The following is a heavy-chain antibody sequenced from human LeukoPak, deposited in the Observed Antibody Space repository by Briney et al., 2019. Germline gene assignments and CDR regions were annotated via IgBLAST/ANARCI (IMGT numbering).Heavy chain of an antibody. J-gene: IGHJ4*02. D-gene: IGHD3-22*01. CDR3: AKDGLYYDSSGQFDY. Sequence: GGSLRLSCAASGFTFSSYGMHWVRQAPGKGLEWVAFIRYDGSNKYYADSVKGRFTISRDNSKNTLYLQINSLRAEATAVYYCAKDGLYYDSSGQFDYWGQGTLVTVSS. V-gene: IGHV3-30*02. CDR1: GFTFSSYG. CDR2: IRYDGSNK.